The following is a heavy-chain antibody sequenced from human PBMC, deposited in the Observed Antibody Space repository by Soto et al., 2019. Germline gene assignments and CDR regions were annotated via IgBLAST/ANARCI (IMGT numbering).Heavy chain of an antibody. J-gene: IGHJ3*02. CDR1: GYSFTSYW. CDR3: ARGYCSGGSCYYDAFDI. V-gene: IGHV5-51*01. Sequence: GESLKISCKGSGYSFTSYWIGWVRQMPGKGLEWMGIIYPGDSDTRYSPSFKGQGTISAATYISAAYLQWSSLKASDTAMYYCARGYCSGGSCYYDAFDIWGQGTMVTVSS. D-gene: IGHD2-15*01. CDR2: IYPGDSDT.